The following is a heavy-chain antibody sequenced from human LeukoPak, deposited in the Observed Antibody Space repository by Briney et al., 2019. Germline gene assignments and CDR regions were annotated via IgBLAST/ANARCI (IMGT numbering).Heavy chain of an antibody. D-gene: IGHD2-15*01. Sequence: GESLRLSCVVSGLTFSSYGMHWVRQAPGKGLEWVAVISYDGSNKYCADSVKGRFTISRDNSKNTLYLQMNSLRAEDTAVFYCAKDAPPCSGGSCYSGYYFYGMDVWGKGTTVTVSS. CDR1: GLTFSSYG. J-gene: IGHJ6*04. CDR3: AKDAPPCSGGSCYSGYYFYGMDV. CDR2: ISYDGSNK. V-gene: IGHV3-30*18.